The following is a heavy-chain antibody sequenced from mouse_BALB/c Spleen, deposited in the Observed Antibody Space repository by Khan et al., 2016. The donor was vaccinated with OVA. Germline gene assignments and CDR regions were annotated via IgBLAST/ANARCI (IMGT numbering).Heavy chain of an antibody. J-gene: IGHJ2*01. V-gene: IGHV3-2*02. Sequence: EVQLVETGPGLVKPSQSLSLTCTVTGYSITTDYAWNWIRQFPGNKLEWMGYISYSGNTKYNPSLKSRISITRDTSKNQFFLQLKSVTTEDTARYYCARVYGGDFDYWCQGTTLTVSS. CDR3: ARVYGGDFDY. D-gene: IGHD1-1*01. CDR1: GYSITTDYA. CDR2: ISYSGNT.